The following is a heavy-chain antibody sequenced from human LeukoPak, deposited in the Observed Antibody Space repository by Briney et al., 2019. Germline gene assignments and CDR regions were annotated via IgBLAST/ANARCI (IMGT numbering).Heavy chain of an antibody. V-gene: IGHV3-33*01. Sequence: GGSLRLSCAASGFTFRSHGMQWVRQAPGKGLEWVAVIWYDGSKKYYADSVKGRFTISRDNSKNTLDLQMSSLRAEDTAEYYCARSNTVISNYYFGMDVWGQGTTVTHSS. CDR2: IWYDGSKK. CDR1: GFTFRSHG. D-gene: IGHD2/OR15-2a*01. J-gene: IGHJ6*02. CDR3: ARSNTVISNYYFGMDV.